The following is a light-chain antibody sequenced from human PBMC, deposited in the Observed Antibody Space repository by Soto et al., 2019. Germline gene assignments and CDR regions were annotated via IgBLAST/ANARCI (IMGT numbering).Light chain of an antibody. Sequence: DIQMTQSPSTPSASVGDRVTITCRASQSISSWLAWYQQKPGKAPKLLIYKASSLESGVPSRFSGSGSGTEFTLTISSLQPDDFATYYCQQYNSYWTFGQRTRWISN. CDR2: KAS. V-gene: IGKV1-5*03. CDR1: QSISSW. J-gene: IGKJ1*01. CDR3: QQYNSYWT.